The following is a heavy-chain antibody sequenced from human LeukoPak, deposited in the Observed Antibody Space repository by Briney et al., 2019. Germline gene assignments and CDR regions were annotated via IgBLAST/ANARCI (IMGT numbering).Heavy chain of an antibody. J-gene: IGHJ5*02. CDR3: ARHVIGESERAGAADTSSWFAP. CDR2: IIPIFGTA. CDR1: GGTFSSYA. Sequence: GASVKVSCKASGGTFSSYAISWVRQAPGQGLEWMGGIIPIFGTANYAQKFQGRVTITTDESTSTAYMELSSLRSEDTAVYYCARHVIGESERAGAADTSSWFAPWGQGTLVTVSS. D-gene: IGHD6-13*01. V-gene: IGHV1-69*05.